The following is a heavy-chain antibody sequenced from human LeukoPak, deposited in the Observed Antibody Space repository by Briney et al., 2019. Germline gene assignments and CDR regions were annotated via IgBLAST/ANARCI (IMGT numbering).Heavy chain of an antibody. D-gene: IGHD4-17*01. CDR1: GGSISSYY. CDR2: INHSGST. J-gene: IGHJ6*02. Sequence: SETLSLTCTVSGGSISSYYWSWIRQPPGKGLEWIGEINHSGSTNYNPSLKSRVTISVDTSKNQFSLKLSSVTAADTAVYYCASIYGDYESDYYYGMDVWGQGTTVTVSS. V-gene: IGHV4-34*01. CDR3: ASIYGDYESDYYYGMDV.